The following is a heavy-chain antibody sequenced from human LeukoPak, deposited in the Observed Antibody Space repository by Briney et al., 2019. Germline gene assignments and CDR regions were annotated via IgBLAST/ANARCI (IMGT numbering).Heavy chain of an antibody. CDR3: AKVGVYDSSGYPDY. J-gene: IGHJ4*02. D-gene: IGHD3-22*01. CDR1: GFTFSSYW. Sequence: GGSLRLSCAASGFTFSSYWMNWVRQAPGKGLEWVSSIGYSTTYIHYADSVKGRFTISRDNAKNSLYLQMNSLRAEDTALYYCAKVGVYDSSGYPDYWGQGTLVTVSS. CDR2: IGYSTTYI. V-gene: IGHV3-21*04.